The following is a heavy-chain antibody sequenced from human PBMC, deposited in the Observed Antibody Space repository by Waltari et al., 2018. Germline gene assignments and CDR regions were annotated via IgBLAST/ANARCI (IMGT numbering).Heavy chain of an antibody. CDR1: GYTFTDYY. D-gene: IGHD3-3*01. CDR3: ATSPLRFLEWVNWFDP. J-gene: IGHJ5*02. V-gene: IGHV1-69-2*01. CDR2: VDPEDGET. Sequence: VQLVQSGAEVKKPGATVKISCTASGYTFTDYYMHWVQQAPGKGLEWMGGVDPEDGETIYAEKFQGRVTITADTSTDTAYMELTSLRSEDTAVYYCATSPLRFLEWVNWFDPWGQGTLVTVSS.